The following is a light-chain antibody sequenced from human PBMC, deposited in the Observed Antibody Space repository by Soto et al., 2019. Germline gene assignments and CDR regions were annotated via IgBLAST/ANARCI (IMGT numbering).Light chain of an antibody. CDR3: QHYNNWPQT. CDR2: GAS. CDR1: QSISNN. J-gene: IGKJ1*01. Sequence: EIVMTQSPATLSVSPGERATLSCRASQSISNNLAWYQHKPGQAPRLLIYGASTRATGLPARFSGSGSGTEFTLTISSLQSEDFAVYYCQHYNNWPQTFGQGTKVEIK. V-gene: IGKV3-15*01.